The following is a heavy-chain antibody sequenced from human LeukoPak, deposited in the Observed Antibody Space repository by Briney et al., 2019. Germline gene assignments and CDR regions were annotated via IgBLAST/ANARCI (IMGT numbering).Heavy chain of an antibody. CDR3: ARGVRGY. Sequence: SVKVSCKASGYTFTGYYMHWVRQAPGQGLEWMGRITPILGIANYAQKFQGRVTITADKSTSTAYMELSSLRSEDTAVYYCARGVRGYWGQGTLVTVSS. CDR2: ITPILGIA. V-gene: IGHV1-69*04. J-gene: IGHJ4*02. CDR1: GYTFTGYY.